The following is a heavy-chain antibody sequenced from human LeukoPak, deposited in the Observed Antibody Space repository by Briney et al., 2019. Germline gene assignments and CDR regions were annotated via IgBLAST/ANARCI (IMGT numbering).Heavy chain of an antibody. CDR2: ISGSGGNT. V-gene: IGHV3-23*01. D-gene: IGHD3-16*01. J-gene: IGHJ4*02. Sequence: PGGSLRLSCAASGFTFSIYALSWVRQAPGKGLEWVSAISGSGGNTYYADSVKGRFTISRDNSKNTLYLQMNSLRAEDTAIYYCAKTLRVTTWDFDYWGQGTLVTVSS. CDR3: AKTLRVTTWDFDY. CDR1: GFTFSIYA.